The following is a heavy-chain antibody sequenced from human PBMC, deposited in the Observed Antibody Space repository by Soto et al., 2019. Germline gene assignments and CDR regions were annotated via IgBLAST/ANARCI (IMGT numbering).Heavy chain of an antibody. V-gene: IGHV4-59*01. Sequence: SETLSLTCTVSGGSISSYYWSWIRQPPGKGLEWIGYIYYSGSTNYNPSLKSRVTISVDTSKNQFSLKLSSVTAADTAVYYCARVDGQQLVPYFDYWGQGTLVTVSS. J-gene: IGHJ4*02. CDR3: ARVDGQQLVPYFDY. D-gene: IGHD6-13*01. CDR2: IYYSGST. CDR1: GGSISSYY.